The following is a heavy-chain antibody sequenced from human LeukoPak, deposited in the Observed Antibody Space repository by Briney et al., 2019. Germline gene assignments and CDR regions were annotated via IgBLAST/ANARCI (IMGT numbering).Heavy chain of an antibody. CDR2: IIPIFGTA. CDR1: GGTFSSYA. D-gene: IGHD5-12*01. J-gene: IGHJ4*02. V-gene: IGHV1-69*06. Sequence: SVKVSCKASGGTFSSYAISWVRQAPGQGLEWVGGIIPIFGTANYAQKFQGRVTITADKSTSTDYMELSSLRSEDTAVYYCARVLRGYSGYDHGDYWGQGTLVTVSS. CDR3: ARVLRGYSGYDHGDY.